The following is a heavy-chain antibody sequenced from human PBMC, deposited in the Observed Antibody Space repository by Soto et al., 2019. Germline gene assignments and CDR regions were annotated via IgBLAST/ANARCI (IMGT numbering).Heavy chain of an antibody. CDR2: IWYDGSNK. CDR1: GFTFSSYG. Sequence: GSLRLSCAASGFTFSSYGMHWVRQAPGKGLEWVAVIWYDGSNKYYADSVKGRFTISRDNSKNTLYLQMNSLRAEDTAVYYCAREGSYDRFNYNWFDPWGQGTLVTVSS. CDR3: AREGSYDRFNYNWFDP. D-gene: IGHD3-22*01. V-gene: IGHV3-33*01. J-gene: IGHJ5*02.